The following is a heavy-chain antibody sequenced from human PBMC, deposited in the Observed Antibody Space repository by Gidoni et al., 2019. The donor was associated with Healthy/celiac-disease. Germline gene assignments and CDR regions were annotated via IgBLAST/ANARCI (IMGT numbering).Heavy chain of an antibody. D-gene: IGHD5-18*01. CDR2: INHSGST. V-gene: IGHV4-34*01. CDR1: GGSFSGYY. CDR3: ARGPGGLWFPFDY. Sequence: VQLQQCGAGLLKPSETLSLTCAVYGGSFSGYYWSWIRQPPGQGLEWIGEINHSGSTNYNPALKSRVTISVDTSKNQFSLKLSSVTAADTAVYYCARGPGGLWFPFDYWGQGTLVTVSS. J-gene: IGHJ4*02.